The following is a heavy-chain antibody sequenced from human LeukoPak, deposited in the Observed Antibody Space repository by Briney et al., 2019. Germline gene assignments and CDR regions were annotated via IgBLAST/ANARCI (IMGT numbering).Heavy chain of an antibody. CDR2: ISWNSGNI. D-gene: IGHD1-1*01. V-gene: IGHV3-9*01. Sequence: QSGGSLRLSCATSGFTFNDYAMHWVRQVPGKGLEWVSGISWNSGNIAYADSVKGRFTISRDNTNSSLFLQMDSLTTEDTVLYYCVKDRTWNLVRVFKDWGQGTLVAVSS. J-gene: IGHJ4*02. CDR3: VKDRTWNLVRVFKD. CDR1: GFTFNDYA.